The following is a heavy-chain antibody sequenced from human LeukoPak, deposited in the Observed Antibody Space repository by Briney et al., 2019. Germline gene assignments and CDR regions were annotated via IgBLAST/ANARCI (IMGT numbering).Heavy chain of an antibody. CDR2: IDRRGSS. Sequence: SETLSLTCAVYGESFSDYYWTWIRQPPGKGLEWIGEIDRRGSSNYNPSLKSRVTISIDTSKNQFSLKLSSVTAADTAVYYCARGWKQQLVHSYYYYYMDVWDKGTTVTVSS. CDR1: GESFSDYY. V-gene: IGHV4-34*01. J-gene: IGHJ6*03. CDR3: ARGWKQQLVHSYYYYYMDV. D-gene: IGHD6-13*01.